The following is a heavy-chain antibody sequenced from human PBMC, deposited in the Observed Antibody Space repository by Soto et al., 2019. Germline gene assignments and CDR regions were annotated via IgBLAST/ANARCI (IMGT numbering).Heavy chain of an antibody. Sequence: QITLKESGPTLVKPTQTLTLTCTCSGFSLSTNGVGVGWIRQPPGKALEWLALIYWDGDKRYSPSLRSRLTLTKDRSKNLVVPTMTNMDPVDTATYYCARRRDGTYALDYWGQGTLVTVAS. CDR3: ARRRDGTYALDY. D-gene: IGHD1-26*01. J-gene: IGHJ4*02. V-gene: IGHV2-5*02. CDR2: IYWDGDK. CDR1: GFSLSTNGVG.